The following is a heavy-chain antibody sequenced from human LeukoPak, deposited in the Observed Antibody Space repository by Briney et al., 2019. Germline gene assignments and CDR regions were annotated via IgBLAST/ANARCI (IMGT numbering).Heavy chain of an antibody. CDR1: GYTFTGYY. Sequence: ASVKVSCKASGYTFTGYYMHWVRQAPGQGLEWMGWINPNSGGTNYAQKFQGRVTTTRDTSISTAYMELSRLRSDDTAVYYCARECITGSSSWFWFDPWGQGTLVTVSS. J-gene: IGHJ5*02. V-gene: IGHV1-2*02. D-gene: IGHD6-13*01. CDR2: INPNSGGT. CDR3: ARECITGSSSWFWFDP.